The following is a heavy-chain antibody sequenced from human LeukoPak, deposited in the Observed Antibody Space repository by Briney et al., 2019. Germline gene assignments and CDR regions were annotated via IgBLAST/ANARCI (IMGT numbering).Heavy chain of an antibody. Sequence: SETLSLTCTVSGGSISSYYWSWIRQPPGKGLEWIGYIYYSGSTNYNPSLKSRVTISVDTSKNQFSLKLSSVTAADTAVYYCAKVRSTRYSSGWGWFDPWGQGTLVTVSS. V-gene: IGHV4-59*12. CDR2: IYYSGST. J-gene: IGHJ5*02. CDR1: GGSISSYY. D-gene: IGHD6-19*01. CDR3: AKVRSTRYSSGWGWFDP.